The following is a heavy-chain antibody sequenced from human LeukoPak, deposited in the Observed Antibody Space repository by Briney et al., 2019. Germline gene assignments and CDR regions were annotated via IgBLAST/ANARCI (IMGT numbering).Heavy chain of an antibody. Sequence: GGSLRLSCAASGFTFSSYSMNWVRQAPGKGLEWVSSISGSSTYIYYADSVKGRFTISRDNANNSLYLQMNSLRAEDTAVYYCARGTGAGLVQAYYFDYWGQGTLVTVSS. CDR1: GFTFSSYS. CDR2: ISGSSTYI. CDR3: ARGTGAGLVQAYYFDY. D-gene: IGHD3/OR15-3a*01. J-gene: IGHJ4*02. V-gene: IGHV3-21*01.